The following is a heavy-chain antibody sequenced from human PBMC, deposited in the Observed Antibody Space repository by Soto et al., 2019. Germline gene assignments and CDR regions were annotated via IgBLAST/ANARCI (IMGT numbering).Heavy chain of an antibody. Sequence: QVQLVQSGAEVKKPGSSVKVSCKASGGTFSSYAISWVRQAPGQGLEWMGGIIPIFGTANYAQKFQGRVTITAXXSXSXXYMELSSLRSEDTAVYYCARVGYCSGGSCRRPFDYWGQGTLVTVSS. CDR2: IIPIFGTA. J-gene: IGHJ4*02. V-gene: IGHV1-69*12. CDR1: GGTFSSYA. CDR3: ARVGYCSGGSCRRPFDY. D-gene: IGHD2-15*01.